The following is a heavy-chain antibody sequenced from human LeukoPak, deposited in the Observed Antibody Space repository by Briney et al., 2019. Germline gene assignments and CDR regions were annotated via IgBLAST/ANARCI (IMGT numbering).Heavy chain of an antibody. V-gene: IGHV1-69*05. Sequence: ASVKVSCKASGGTFSSYAISWVRQAPGQGLEWMGGIIPIFGTANYAQKFQGRVTMTRNTSISTAYMELSSLRSEDTAVYYCERAYSSGWSRNYYYYGMDVWGQGTTVTVSS. J-gene: IGHJ6*02. D-gene: IGHD6-19*01. CDR2: IIPIFGTA. CDR1: GGTFSSYA. CDR3: ERAYSSGWSRNYYYYGMDV.